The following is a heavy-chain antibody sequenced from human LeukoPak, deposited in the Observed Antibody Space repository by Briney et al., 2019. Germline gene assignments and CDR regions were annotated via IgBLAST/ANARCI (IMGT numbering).Heavy chain of an antibody. CDR2: INHSGST. V-gene: IGHV4-34*01. J-gene: IGHJ4*02. Sequence: SETLSLTCAVYGGSFSGYYWSWIRQPPGKGLEWIGEINHSGSTNYNPSLKSRVTISVDTSKNQFSLKLSSVTAGDTAVYYCASKGDSSGYYYFDYWGQGTLVTVSS. D-gene: IGHD3-22*01. CDR3: ASKGDSSGYYYFDY. CDR1: GGSFSGYY.